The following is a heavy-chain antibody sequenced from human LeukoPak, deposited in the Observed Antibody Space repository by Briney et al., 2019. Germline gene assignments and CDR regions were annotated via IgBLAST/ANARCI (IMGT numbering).Heavy chain of an antibody. D-gene: IGHD2-21*02. CDR2: ISAYNGNT. J-gene: IGHJ3*02. CDR1: GYTFTSYG. V-gene: IGHV1-18*01. CDR3: ARWGAAHSTEIDAFDI. Sequence: ASVKVSCKASGYTFTSYGISWVRQAPGQGLEWMGWISAYNGNTNYAQKLQGRVTMTTDTSTSTAYMELRILRSDDTAVYYCARWGAAHSTEIDAFDIWGQGTMVTVSS.